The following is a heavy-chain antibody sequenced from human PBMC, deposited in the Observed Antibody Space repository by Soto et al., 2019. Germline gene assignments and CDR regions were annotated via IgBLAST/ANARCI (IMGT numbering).Heavy chain of an antibody. D-gene: IGHD3-10*01. J-gene: IGHJ1*01. CDR2: SYWNGDR. CDR1: GFSLSTRGEG. CDR3: AHRTYYFASGHVFHH. V-gene: IGHV2-5*01. Sequence: SGPTLVNPTQTLTLTCTFSGFSLSTRGEGVGWLRQPPGEALEWLALSYWNGDRRYSPSLKSRLTLTKGTSEDQVVLTMTDMDPVDTAPYYCAHRTYYFASGHVFHHWGRGTLVTVSS.